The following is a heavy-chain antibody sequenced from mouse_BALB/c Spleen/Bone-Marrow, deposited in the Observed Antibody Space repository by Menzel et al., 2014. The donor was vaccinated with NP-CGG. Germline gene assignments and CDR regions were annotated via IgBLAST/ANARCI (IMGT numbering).Heavy chain of an antibody. D-gene: IGHD1-1*01. J-gene: IGHJ3*01. CDR2: IYPGDGDT. CDR3: ASGSSSFAC. Sequence: QVQLQQSGPELVKPGASVKISCKASGYAFSSSWMNWVKQRPGQGLEWIGRIYPGDGDTNYNGKFKGKATLTADKSSSTAYMQLSSLTSVDSAVYFCASGSSSFACWGQGTLVTVSA. CDR1: GYAFSSSW. V-gene: IGHV1-82*01.